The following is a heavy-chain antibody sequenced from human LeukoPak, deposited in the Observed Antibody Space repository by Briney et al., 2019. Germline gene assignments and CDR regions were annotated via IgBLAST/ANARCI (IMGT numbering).Heavy chain of an antibody. V-gene: IGHV1-18*01. Sequence: ASVKVSCKASGYTFTSYGISWVRQAPGQGLEWMGWISAYNGNTNYAQKLQGRVTMTTDTSTSTAYMELRSLRSDDTAVYYCATHEYQLLALNHYYYYGMDVWGQGTTATVSS. CDR3: ATHEYQLLALNHYYYYGMDV. D-gene: IGHD2-2*01. CDR2: ISAYNGNT. CDR1: GYTFTSYG. J-gene: IGHJ6*02.